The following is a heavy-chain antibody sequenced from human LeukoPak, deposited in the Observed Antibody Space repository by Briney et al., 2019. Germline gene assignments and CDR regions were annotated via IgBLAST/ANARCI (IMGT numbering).Heavy chain of an antibody. CDR1: GFTFRSYA. J-gene: IGHJ3*02. D-gene: IGHD2-15*01. CDR3: ARDCSGGSCYPSPDAFDI. V-gene: IGHV3-21*01. Sequence: TGGSLRLSCTASGFTFRSYALGWVRQAPGKGLEWVSSISSSSSYIYYADSVKGRFTISRDNAKNSLYLQMNSLRAEDTAVYYCARDCSGGSCYPSPDAFDIWGQGTMVTVSS. CDR2: ISSSSSYI.